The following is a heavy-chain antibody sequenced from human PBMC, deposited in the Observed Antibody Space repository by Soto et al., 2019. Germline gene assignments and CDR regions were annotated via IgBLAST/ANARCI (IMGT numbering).Heavy chain of an antibody. Sequence: GASVKVSCKASGYTFTGYYMHWVRQAPGQGLEWMRWINPNSGGTNYAQKFQGWVTMTRDTSISTAYMELSRLRSDDTAVYYCARVRYYYDSSGSADDAFDIWGQGAMVTVSS. CDR2: INPNSGGT. V-gene: IGHV1-2*04. J-gene: IGHJ3*02. D-gene: IGHD3-22*01. CDR3: ARVRYYYDSSGSADDAFDI. CDR1: GYTFTGYY.